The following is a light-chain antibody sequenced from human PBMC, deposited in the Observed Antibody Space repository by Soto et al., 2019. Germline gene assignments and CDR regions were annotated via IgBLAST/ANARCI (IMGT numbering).Light chain of an antibody. CDR3: SSYSRSGTPVV. V-gene: IGLV2-14*01. Sequence: QSVLAQPASVSGSPGQPMTISCTGTSSDVGSYDYVSWYQQHPGKAPKLMIFEVSNRPSGVSDRFSGSKSGNTASLTISGLQAEDEADYYCSSYSRSGTPVVFGGGTKVTVL. CDR2: EVS. CDR1: SSDVGSYDY. J-gene: IGLJ2*01.